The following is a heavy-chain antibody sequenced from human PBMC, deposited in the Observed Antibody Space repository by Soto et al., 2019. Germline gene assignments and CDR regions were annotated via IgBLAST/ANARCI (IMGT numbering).Heavy chain of an antibody. J-gene: IGHJ6*02. V-gene: IGHV1-69*13. D-gene: IGHD2-2*01. Sequence: GASVKVSCKASGCTFSSYAISWVRQAPGQGLEWMGGIIPIFATANYAQKFQGRVMITVDESTSTAYMELCSLRSEDTAVYYCARSVSFRYQLLKRGMDVWGQGTTVTVSS. CDR3: ARSVSFRYQLLKRGMDV. CDR2: IIPIFATA. CDR1: GCTFSSYA.